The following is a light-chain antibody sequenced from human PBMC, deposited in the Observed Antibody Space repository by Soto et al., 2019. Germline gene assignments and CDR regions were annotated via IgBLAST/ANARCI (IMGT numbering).Light chain of an antibody. Sequence: QSPLTQPASASGSAGQSVAISCTGTSSDVGGYNYVSWYQQHPVKAPKLMIYEVNKRPSGVPDRFSGSKSGNTASLTVSGLQAEDEADYYCSSYAGSSNVFGTGTKVTAL. J-gene: IGLJ1*01. CDR2: EVN. V-gene: IGLV2-8*01. CDR1: SSDVGGYNY. CDR3: SSYAGSSNV.